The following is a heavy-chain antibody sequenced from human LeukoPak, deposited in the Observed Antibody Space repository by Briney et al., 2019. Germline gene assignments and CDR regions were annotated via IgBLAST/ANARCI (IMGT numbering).Heavy chain of an antibody. CDR2: ISGSGGST. CDR3: AKDRYYYDSSGYYHFDY. J-gene: IGHJ4*02. CDR1: GFTFSSYA. D-gene: IGHD3-22*01. Sequence: GGSLRLSCAASGFTFSSYAMSWVRQAPGKGLEWVSAISGSGGSTYYADSVKGRFTISRDNSKNTLYLQMNSLRAEDTAVYYCAKDRYYYDSSGYYHFDYWGQGTLVTVSS. V-gene: IGHV3-23*01.